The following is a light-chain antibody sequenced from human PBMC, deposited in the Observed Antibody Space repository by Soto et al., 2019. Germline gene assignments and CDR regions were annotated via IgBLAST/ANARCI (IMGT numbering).Light chain of an antibody. CDR2: SAS. V-gene: IGKV3-15*01. CDR1: QGVNNK. Sequence: VMTQSPVTLSLSPGDRATLSCTGSQGVNNKVAWYQQKPGNTPRLLIYSASIGATGTPARFSGSGSGTDFALNISSLQSEDFAVYYCQQYNKWPPELTCGGGTKVDIK. J-gene: IGKJ4*01. CDR3: QQYNKWPPELT.